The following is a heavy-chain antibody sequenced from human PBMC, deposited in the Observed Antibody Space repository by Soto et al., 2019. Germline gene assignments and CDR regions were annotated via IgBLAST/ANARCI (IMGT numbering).Heavy chain of an antibody. J-gene: IGHJ4*02. CDR3: ARDQRSTNGAEDY. CDR2: INTYHGNT. V-gene: IGHV1-18*01. CDR1: GYTFTNYY. D-gene: IGHD2-8*01. Sequence: QVQLVQSGADVQKPGASVKVSCKASGYTFTNYYVSWARQAPGQGLEWMGWINTYHGNTKYAQNFQGRVSMTADPSTSTAYMELWSLRSDDTAVYYCARDQRSTNGAEDYWGQGTLVTGSS.